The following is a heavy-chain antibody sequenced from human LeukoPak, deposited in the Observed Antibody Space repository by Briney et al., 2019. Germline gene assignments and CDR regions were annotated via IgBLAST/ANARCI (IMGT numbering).Heavy chain of an antibody. Sequence: GGSLRLSCAASGFTLSNYGMHWVRQAPGKGLEWVAVISYDGSNKYYTDSVKGRFTISRDNSKNTLYLQMNSLRAEDTAVYYCAKDRTAGYDSLVDYWGQGTLVTVSS. D-gene: IGHD3-9*01. J-gene: IGHJ4*02. V-gene: IGHV3-30*18. CDR1: GFTLSNYG. CDR3: AKDRTAGYDSLVDY. CDR2: ISYDGSNK.